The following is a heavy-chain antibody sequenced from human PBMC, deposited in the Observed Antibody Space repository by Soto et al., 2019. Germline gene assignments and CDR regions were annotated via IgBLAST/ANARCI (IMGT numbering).Heavy chain of an antibody. V-gene: IGHV1-18*01. D-gene: IGHD2-15*01. Sequence: QVQLVQSGAEVKRPGASVKVSCKASGYTFTSYGISWVRQAPGQGLEWMGWISAYNGNTNYAQKLQGRVTMTTDTSTSTAYMELRSLRSDDTAVYYCARDLYIVVVVAASPLDYWGQGTLVTVSS. CDR1: GYTFTSYG. CDR2: ISAYNGNT. CDR3: ARDLYIVVVVAASPLDY. J-gene: IGHJ4*02.